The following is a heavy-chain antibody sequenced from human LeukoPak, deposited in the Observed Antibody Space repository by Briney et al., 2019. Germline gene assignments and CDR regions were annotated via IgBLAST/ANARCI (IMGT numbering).Heavy chain of an antibody. Sequence: SVKVSCKASGFTFTSSAMQWVRQARGQRLEWIGWIVVGSGNTNYAQKSQERVTITRGMSTSTAYMELSSLRSEDTAVYYCAAVWNYYGSGSYYHFDYWGQGTLVTVSS. CDR3: AAVWNYYGSGSYYHFDY. CDR2: IVVGSGNT. V-gene: IGHV1-58*02. D-gene: IGHD3-10*01. J-gene: IGHJ4*02. CDR1: GFTFTSSA.